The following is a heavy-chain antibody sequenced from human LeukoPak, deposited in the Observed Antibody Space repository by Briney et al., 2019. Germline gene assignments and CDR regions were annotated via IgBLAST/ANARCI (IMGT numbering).Heavy chain of an antibody. CDR1: GGSFSGFC. Sequence: KTSETLSLTCAVYGGSFSGFCWTWIRQPPGKGLEWIGEINHSGSTNYSPSLKSRVTISVDTSKNQFSPKLSSATAADTAVYYCARGRDCSSTSCYLDYWGQGTLVTVSS. CDR2: INHSGST. CDR3: ARGRDCSSTSCYLDY. D-gene: IGHD2-2*01. J-gene: IGHJ4*02. V-gene: IGHV4-34*01.